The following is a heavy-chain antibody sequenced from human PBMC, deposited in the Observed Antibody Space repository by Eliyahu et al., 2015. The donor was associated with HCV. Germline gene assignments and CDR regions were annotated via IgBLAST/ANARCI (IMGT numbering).Heavy chain of an antibody. J-gene: IGHJ1*01. Sequence: QVQLEQSGAEVKKPGPSVKVSCKASGGTFRTLSINWVRQAPGQGLEWMGRILPVFGSSNYAQKFQGRVSITADESTATAYLELNSLTSDDTAIFYCATVRASVTHRAEYFQHWGQGTLVTVS. D-gene: IGHD5/OR15-5a*01. CDR2: ILPVFGSS. CDR3: ATVRASVTHRAEYFQH. CDR1: GGTFRTLS. V-gene: IGHV1-69*01.